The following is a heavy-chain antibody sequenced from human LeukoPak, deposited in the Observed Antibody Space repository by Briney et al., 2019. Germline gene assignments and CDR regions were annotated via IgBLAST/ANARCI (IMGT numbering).Heavy chain of an antibody. Sequence: GGSLRLSCAASGSTFSSYGMHWVRQAPGKGLEWVAVISYDGSNKYYADSVKGRFTISRDNSKNTLYLQMNSLRAEDTAVYYCANVLGYCSSTSCPPGYWGQGTLVTVSS. V-gene: IGHV3-30*18. CDR3: ANVLGYCSSTSCPPGY. CDR1: GSTFSSYG. J-gene: IGHJ4*02. CDR2: ISYDGSNK. D-gene: IGHD2-2*01.